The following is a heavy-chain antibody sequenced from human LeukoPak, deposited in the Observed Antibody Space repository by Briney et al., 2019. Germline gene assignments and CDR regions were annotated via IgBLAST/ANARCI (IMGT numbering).Heavy chain of an antibody. D-gene: IGHD3-16*01. CDR3: ARDLRIQDAFDI. CDR2: IYYSGST. Sequence: SETLSLTCTVSGGSVSSGSYYWSWIRQPPGKGLEWIGYIYYSGSTNYNPSLKSRVTISVDTSKNQFSLKLSSATAADTAVYYCARDLRIQDAFDIWGQGTMVTVSS. V-gene: IGHV4-61*01. CDR1: GGSVSSGSYY. J-gene: IGHJ3*02.